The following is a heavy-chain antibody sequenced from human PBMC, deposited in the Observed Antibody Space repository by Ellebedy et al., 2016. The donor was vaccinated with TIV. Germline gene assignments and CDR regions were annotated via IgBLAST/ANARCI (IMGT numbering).Heavy chain of an antibody. J-gene: IGHJ4*02. CDR2: ISGSGGST. CDR3: AGIESDSHHFDY. Sequence: GESLKISCAASGFSFNSHAMNWVRQAPGKGLEWVSGISGSGGSTYYADSVEGRFTISRDNSKNTLYLQMNSLRAEDTAVYYCAGIESDSHHFDYWGQGTLVTVSS. V-gene: IGHV3-23*01. D-gene: IGHD1-14*01. CDR1: GFSFNSHA.